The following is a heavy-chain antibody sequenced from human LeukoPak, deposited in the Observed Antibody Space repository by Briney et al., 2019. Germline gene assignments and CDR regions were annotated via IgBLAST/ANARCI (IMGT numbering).Heavy chain of an antibody. V-gene: IGHV3-23*01. D-gene: IGHD3-10*01. J-gene: IGHJ4*02. CDR3: AKDPHTPRHITMVRGAAYDY. CDR2: IIGSGGSA. CDR1: GFTFSSYA. Sequence: GGSLRLSCAASGFTFSSYAMSGVREAPGEGLEWVSHIIGSGGSANYADSVKGRFNISRDNSENTLYLQMNSLRAEDTAVYYCAKDPHTPRHITMVRGAAYDYWGQGTLVTVSS.